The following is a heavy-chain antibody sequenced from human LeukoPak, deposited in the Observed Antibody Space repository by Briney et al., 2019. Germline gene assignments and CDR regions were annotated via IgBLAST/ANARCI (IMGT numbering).Heavy chain of an antibody. CDR2: ITGSGATT. CDR3: ARGNGDYRLGSVSADY. Sequence: PGASLRLSCAASEFTFSSYAMSWVRQAPGKGLEWVSTITGSGATTCYADSVKGRFTISRDISKNTLYLYLQMNSLRAEDTAVYYCARGNGDYRLGSVSADYWGQGTLVTVSS. J-gene: IGHJ4*02. CDR1: EFTFSSYA. V-gene: IGHV3-23*01. D-gene: IGHD4-17*01.